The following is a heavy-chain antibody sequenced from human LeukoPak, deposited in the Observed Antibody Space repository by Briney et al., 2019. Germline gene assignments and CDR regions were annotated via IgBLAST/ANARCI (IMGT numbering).Heavy chain of an antibody. Sequence: PSQTLSLTCTVSGGSISSGGYYWSWIRQPPGKGLEWIGYIYYSGSTYYNPSLKSRVTISVDTSKNQFSLKLSSVTAADTAVYYCAREARFRSSSWPDYWGQGTLVTVSS. CDR3: AREARFRSSSWPDY. J-gene: IGHJ4*02. CDR2: IYYSGST. V-gene: IGHV4-30-4*08. D-gene: IGHD6-13*01. CDR1: GGSISSGGYY.